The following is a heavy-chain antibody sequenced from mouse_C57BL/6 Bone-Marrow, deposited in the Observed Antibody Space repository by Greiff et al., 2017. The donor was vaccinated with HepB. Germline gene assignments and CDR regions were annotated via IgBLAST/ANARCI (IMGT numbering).Heavy chain of an antibody. CDR1: GYTFTDYY. J-gene: IGHJ2*01. V-gene: IGHV1-19*01. CDR3: ARSLTGKDYFDY. Sequence: EVQLQQSGPVLVKPGASVKMSCKASGYTFTDYYMNWVKQSHGKSLEWIGVINPYNGGTSYNQKFKGKATLTVDKSSSTTYMELNSLTSEDSAVYYCARSLTGKDYFDYWGQGTTLTVSS. CDR2: INPYNGGT. D-gene: IGHD4-1*01.